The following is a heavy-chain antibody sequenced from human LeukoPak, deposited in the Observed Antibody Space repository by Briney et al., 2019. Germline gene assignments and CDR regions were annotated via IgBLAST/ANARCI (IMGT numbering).Heavy chain of an antibody. CDR2: IIPILGIA. CDR3: ARDETMIVVAPYDAFDI. Sequence: WASVKVSCKASGGTFSSYAISWVRQAPGQGLEWMGRIIPILGIANYAQKFQGRVTITADKSTSTAYMELSSLRSEDTAVYYCARDETMIVVAPYDAFDIWGQGTMVTVSS. CDR1: GGTFSSYA. J-gene: IGHJ3*02. D-gene: IGHD3-22*01. V-gene: IGHV1-69*04.